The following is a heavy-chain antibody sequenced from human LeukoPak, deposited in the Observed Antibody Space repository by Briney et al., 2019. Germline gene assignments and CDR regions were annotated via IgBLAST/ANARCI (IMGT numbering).Heavy chain of an antibody. J-gene: IGHJ4*02. Sequence: GASVKVSCKVSGYTLTELSMNWVRRAPGKGLEWMGGFDPEDGETIYAQKFQGRVTMTEDTSTDTAYMELSSLRPEDTAVYYCATVQTMVSSGYYNDYWGQGTLVTVSS. CDR2: FDPEDGET. CDR1: GYTLTELS. V-gene: IGHV1-24*01. D-gene: IGHD3-22*01. CDR3: ATVQTMVSSGYYNDY.